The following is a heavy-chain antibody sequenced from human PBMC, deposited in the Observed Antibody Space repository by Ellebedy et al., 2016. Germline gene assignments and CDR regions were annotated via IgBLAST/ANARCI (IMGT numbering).Heavy chain of an antibody. J-gene: IGHJ3*02. CDR1: GFSFSLYG. Sequence: GGSLRLSCAASGFSFSLYGMSWVRQAPGKGLEWVSVISGSGTDTYYADSVKGRFTVSRDNSGNILYLQINGLTVGDTAVYYCAKSDLRRYCSGDSCYSDPALGDHDAFDTWGQGTMVTVS. D-gene: IGHD2-15*01. CDR3: AKSDLRRYCSGDSCYSDPALGDHDAFDT. V-gene: IGHV3-23*01. CDR2: ISGSGTDT.